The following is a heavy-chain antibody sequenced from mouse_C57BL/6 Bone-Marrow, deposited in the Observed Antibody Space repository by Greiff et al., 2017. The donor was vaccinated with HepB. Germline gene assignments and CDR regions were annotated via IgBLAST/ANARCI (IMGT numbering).Heavy chain of an antibody. CDR1: GYSITSGYY. CDR3: ARDPFTTVVRGFAY. CDR2: ISYDGSN. V-gene: IGHV3-6*01. D-gene: IGHD1-1*01. Sequence: EVQLQQSGPGLVKPSQSLSLTCSVTGYSITSGYYWNWIRQFPGNKLEWMGYISYDGSNNYNPSLKNRISITRETSKNQFFLKLNSVTTEDTATYYCARDPFTTVVRGFAYWGQGTLVTVSA. J-gene: IGHJ3*01.